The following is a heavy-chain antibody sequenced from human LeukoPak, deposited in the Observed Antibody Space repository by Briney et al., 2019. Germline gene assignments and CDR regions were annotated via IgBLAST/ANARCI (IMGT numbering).Heavy chain of an antibody. Sequence: PSETLSLTCTLSGGSVSSGDYYWSWIRQPPGKGLEWIGHTSYSGSTNYSPSLKSRITISIDTSKNQFFLKFSSVTAADTAVYFCASGRGYSGSFFYYFDSWGQGTLATVSS. V-gene: IGHV4-61*08. CDR1: GGSVSSGDYY. D-gene: IGHD1-26*01. CDR3: ASGRGYSGSFFYYFDS. J-gene: IGHJ4*02. CDR2: TSYSGST.